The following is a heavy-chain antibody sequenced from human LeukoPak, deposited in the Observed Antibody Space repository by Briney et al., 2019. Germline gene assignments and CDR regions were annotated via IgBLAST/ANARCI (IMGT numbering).Heavy chain of an antibody. CDR1: GYTFTSYY. CDR3: ARCGYDLNWFDP. V-gene: IGHV1-46*01. CDR2: INPSGGST. Sequence: ASVKVSCKASGYTFTSYYMHWVRQAPGQGLEWMGIINPSGGSTSYAQKFQGRVTMTRDTSTSTVYMELSSLRSEVTAVYYCARCGYDLNWFDPWGQGTLVTVSS. D-gene: IGHD3-3*01. J-gene: IGHJ5*02.